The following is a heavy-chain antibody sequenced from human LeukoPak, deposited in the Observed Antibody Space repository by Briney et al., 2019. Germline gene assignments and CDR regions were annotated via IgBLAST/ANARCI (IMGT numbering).Heavy chain of an antibody. J-gene: IGHJ4*02. D-gene: IGHD3-22*01. CDR2: IIPIFGTA. CDR1: GGTFSSYA. Sequence: SVKVSCKASGGTFSSYAISWVRQAPGQGLEWMGRIIPIFGTANYAQKFQGRGTITTDESTSTAYMELSSLRSEDTAVYYCARTAQYSSGYPYYFDYWGQGTLVTVSS. V-gene: IGHV1-69*05. CDR3: ARTAQYSSGYPYYFDY.